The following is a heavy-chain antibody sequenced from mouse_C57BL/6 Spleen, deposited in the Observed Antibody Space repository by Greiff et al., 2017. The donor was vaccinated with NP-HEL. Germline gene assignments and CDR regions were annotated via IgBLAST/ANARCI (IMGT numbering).Heavy chain of an antibody. V-gene: IGHV1-76*01. CDR1: GYTFTDYY. CDR2: IYPGSGNT. Sequence: QVQLQQSGAELVRPGASVKLSCKASGYTFTDYYINWVKQRPGQGLEWIARIYPGSGNTYYNEKFKGKATLTAEKSSSTAYMQLSSLTSEDSAVYFCARNGYDYDVRAMDYWGQGTSVTVSS. CDR3: ARNGYDYDVRAMDY. J-gene: IGHJ4*01. D-gene: IGHD2-4*01.